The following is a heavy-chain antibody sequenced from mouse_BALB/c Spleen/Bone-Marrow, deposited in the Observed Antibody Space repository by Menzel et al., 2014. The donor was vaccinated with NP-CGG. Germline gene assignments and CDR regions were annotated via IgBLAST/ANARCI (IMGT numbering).Heavy chain of an antibody. Sequence: EVKLVDSGGGLVKPGVSLKLSCAASGFTFSSYTMSWVRQTPEKRLEWVATISSGGGNTYYPDSVKGRFTISRDNAKNNLYLQMSSLRSEDTALYYCARYMITTSYFDYWSQGTTLTGSS. D-gene: IGHD2-4*01. CDR2: ISSGGGNT. J-gene: IGHJ2*01. CDR3: ARYMITTSYFDY. V-gene: IGHV5-9*03. CDR1: GFTFSSYT.